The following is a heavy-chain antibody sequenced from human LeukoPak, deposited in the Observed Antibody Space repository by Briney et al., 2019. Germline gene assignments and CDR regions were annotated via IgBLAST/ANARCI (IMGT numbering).Heavy chain of an antibody. CDR1: EYTFTNYH. D-gene: IGHD3-10*01. V-gene: IGHV1-2*02. CDR2: INPKSGDT. J-gene: IGHJ4*02. Sequence: ASVTVSCETSEYTFTNYHIQWVRQAPGQGLQWMGRINPKSGDTKFAQGFQGRVTLTRDTSIDTAYLEVTGLTSDDTAVYYCARGVYYGSGSYVFEYWGQGTQIIVSS. CDR3: ARGVYYGSGSYVFEY.